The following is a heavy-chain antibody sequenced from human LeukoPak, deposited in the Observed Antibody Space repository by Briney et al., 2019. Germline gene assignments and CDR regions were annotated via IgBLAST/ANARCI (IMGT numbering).Heavy chain of an antibody. CDR2: ISLTSNDI. CDR3: ARGDTSLQRNDALDI. Sequence: PGGSLRLSCAASGFTFSSYAMNWVRQAPGKGLEWVSSISLTSNDIYYAASVRGRLIISRDNAKNLLSLQMNSLRAEDTALYYCARGDTSLQRNDALDIWGQGTMVSVSS. D-gene: IGHD2/OR15-2a*01. CDR1: GFTFSSYA. V-gene: IGHV3-21*01. J-gene: IGHJ3*02.